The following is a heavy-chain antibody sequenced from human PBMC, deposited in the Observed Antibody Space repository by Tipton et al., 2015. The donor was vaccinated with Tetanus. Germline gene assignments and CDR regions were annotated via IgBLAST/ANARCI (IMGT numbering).Heavy chain of an antibody. CDR1: RFPFRNYA. J-gene: IGHJ4*02. D-gene: IGHD6-19*01. CDR3: ARDRLAVAGTAFGS. CDR2: ISYDGGNK. V-gene: IGHV3-30-3*01. Sequence: SLRLSCAASRFPFRNYAMHWVRQAPGKGLEWVAVISYDGGNKYYANSVKGRFTISRDNSKSTLFLQMNSLRDEDAAVYYCARDRLAVAGTAFGSWGPGTLVTVSS.